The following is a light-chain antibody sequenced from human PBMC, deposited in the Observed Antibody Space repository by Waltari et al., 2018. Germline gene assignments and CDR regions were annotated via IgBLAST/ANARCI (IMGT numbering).Light chain of an antibody. Sequence: QSALTQPASVSGSPGQSITISCTGTSSDIGGYDFVSWYQQHPGKAPKLVISDVTNRPSGVSHRFSGSKSGNTASLTISALQAEDEADYYCSSYTSSSSYVFGPGTKVTVL. CDR1: SSDIGGYDF. CDR2: DVT. J-gene: IGLJ1*01. CDR3: SSYTSSSSYV. V-gene: IGLV2-14*03.